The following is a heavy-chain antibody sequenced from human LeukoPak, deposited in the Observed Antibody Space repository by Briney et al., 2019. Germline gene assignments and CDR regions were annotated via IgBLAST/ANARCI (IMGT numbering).Heavy chain of an antibody. V-gene: IGHV1-69*02. CDR1: GGTFSSYT. CDR3: ARVVKRQQLWYFDY. D-gene: IGHD6-13*01. J-gene: IGHJ4*02. Sequence: SVKVSCEASGGTFSSYTISWVRQAPGQGLEWMGRIIPILGIANYAQKFQGRVTITADKSTSTAYMELSSLRSEDTAVYYCARVVKRQQLWYFDYWGQGTLVTVSS. CDR2: IIPILGIA.